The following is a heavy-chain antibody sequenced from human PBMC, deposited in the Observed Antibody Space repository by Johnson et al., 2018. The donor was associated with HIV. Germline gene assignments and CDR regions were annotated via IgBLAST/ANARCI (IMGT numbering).Heavy chain of an antibody. V-gene: IGHV3-20*04. CDR3: ARDRGSSGWYDAFDI. CDR2: INWNGGST. D-gene: IGHD6-19*01. J-gene: IGHJ3*02. Sequence: VQLVESGGGVVRPGGSLRLSCAASGFTFDDYGMSWVRQAPGKGLEWVSGINWNGGSTYYADSVKGRFTISRDNSKNTLYLQMNSLRAEDTAVYYCARDRGSSGWYDAFDIWGQGTMVTVSS. CDR1: GFTFDDYG.